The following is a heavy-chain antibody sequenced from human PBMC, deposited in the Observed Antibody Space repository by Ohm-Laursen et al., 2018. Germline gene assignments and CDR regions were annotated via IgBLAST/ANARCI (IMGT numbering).Heavy chain of an antibody. CDR3: ARERRSSSRWDY. J-gene: IGHJ4*02. Sequence: ASVKVSCKTSGYTFTGYYMHWVRQAPGQGLEWMGWINPNSGGTNYAQKFQGRVTMTRDTSISTAYMELSRLRSDDTAVYYCARERRSSSRWDYWGQGTLVTVSS. CDR2: INPNSGGT. V-gene: IGHV1-2*02. CDR1: GYTFTGYY. D-gene: IGHD6-6*01.